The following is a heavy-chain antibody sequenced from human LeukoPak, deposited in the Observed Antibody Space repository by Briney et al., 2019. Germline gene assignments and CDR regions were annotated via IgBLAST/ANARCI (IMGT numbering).Heavy chain of an antibody. Sequence: ASVKVSCTASGYTFTSYDINWVRQATGQGLEWMGWMNPNSGNTGYAQKFQGRVTMTRNTSISTAYMELSSLRSEDTAVYYCASVSSSWYGEYFQHWGQGTLVTVSS. J-gene: IGHJ1*01. V-gene: IGHV1-8*01. CDR2: MNPNSGNT. CDR1: GYTFTSYD. D-gene: IGHD6-13*01. CDR3: ASVSSSWYGEYFQH.